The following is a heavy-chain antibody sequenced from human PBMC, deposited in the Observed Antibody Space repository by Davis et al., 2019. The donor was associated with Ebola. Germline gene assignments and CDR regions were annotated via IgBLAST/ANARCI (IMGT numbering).Heavy chain of an antibody. J-gene: IGHJ3*02. D-gene: IGHD3-10*01. V-gene: IGHV4-39*07. CDR1: GGSISSSSYY. CDR3: ASASNPVFRGRGAFDI. Sequence: MPSETLSLTCTVSGGSISSSSYYWGWIRQPPGKGLEWIGSIYYSGSTNYNPSLKSRVTISVDTSKNQFSLKLSSVTAADTAVYYCASASNPVFRGRGAFDIWGQGTMVSVSS. CDR2: IYYSGST.